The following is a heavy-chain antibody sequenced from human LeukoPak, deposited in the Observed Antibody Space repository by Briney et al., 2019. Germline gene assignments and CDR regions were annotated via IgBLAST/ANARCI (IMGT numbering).Heavy chain of an antibody. J-gene: IGHJ5*02. D-gene: IGHD3-22*01. CDR3: AREGPHYDSSGYYGGWFDP. CDR2: INPNSGGT. Sequence: ASVKVSCKASGYTFTGYYMHWVRQAPGQGLGWMGWINPNSGGTNYAQKFQGRVTMTRDTSISTAYMELSRLRSDDTAVYYCAREGPHYDSSGYYGGWFDPWGQGTLVTVSS. CDR1: GYTFTGYY. V-gene: IGHV1-2*02.